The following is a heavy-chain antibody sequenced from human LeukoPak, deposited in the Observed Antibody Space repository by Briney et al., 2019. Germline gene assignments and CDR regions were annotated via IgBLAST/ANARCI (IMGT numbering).Heavy chain of an antibody. V-gene: IGHV1-69*04. D-gene: IGHD5-12*01. CDR2: IIPILGIA. J-gene: IGHJ4*02. CDR1: GGTFSSYA. Sequence: GSSVKVSCKASGGTFSSYAISWVRQAPGQGLEWMGRIIPILGIANYAQKFQGGVTITADKSTSTAYMELSSLRSEDTAVYYCARGLVGGYSGYDSLNPLGYWGQGTLVTVSS. CDR3: ARGLVGGYSGYDSLNPLGY.